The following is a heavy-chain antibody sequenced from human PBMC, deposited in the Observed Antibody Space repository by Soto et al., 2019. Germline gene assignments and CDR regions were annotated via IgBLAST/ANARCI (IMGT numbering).Heavy chain of an antibody. Sequence: SETLSLTCTVSGGSISSGDYYWSWIRQPPGKGLEWIGYTYYSGSTYYNPSLKSRVTISVDTSKNQFSLKLSSVTAADTAVYYCARGGLYSNYEDAFDIWGQGTMVT. CDR1: GGSISSGDYY. CDR2: TYYSGST. J-gene: IGHJ3*02. D-gene: IGHD4-4*01. V-gene: IGHV4-30-4*01. CDR3: ARGGLYSNYEDAFDI.